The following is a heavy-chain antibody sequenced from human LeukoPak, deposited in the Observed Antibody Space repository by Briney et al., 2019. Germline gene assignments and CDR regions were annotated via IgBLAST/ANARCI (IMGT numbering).Heavy chain of an antibody. V-gene: IGHV3-66*01. Sequence: GGPLRLSCAASGFTVSSNYMSWVRQAPGKGLEWVSVIYSGGSTYYADSVKGRFTISRDNSKNTLYLQMNSLRAEDTAVYYCARAPGTVTTLFYYGMDVWGQGTTVTVSS. CDR3: ARAPGTVTTLFYYGMDV. CDR2: IYSGGST. D-gene: IGHD4-17*01. J-gene: IGHJ6*02. CDR1: GFTVSSNY.